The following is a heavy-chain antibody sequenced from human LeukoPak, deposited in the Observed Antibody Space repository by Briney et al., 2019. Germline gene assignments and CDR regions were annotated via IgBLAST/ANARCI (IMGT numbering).Heavy chain of an antibody. J-gene: IGHJ5*02. Sequence: SVKVSCKASGYTFTSYYMHWVRQAPGQGLEWMGGIIPIFGTANYAQKFQGRVTITADESTSTAYMELSSLRSEDTAVYYCARVGVVDPWGQGTLVTVSS. CDR2: IIPIFGTA. CDR3: ARVGVVDP. CDR1: GYTFTSYY. V-gene: IGHV1-69*13.